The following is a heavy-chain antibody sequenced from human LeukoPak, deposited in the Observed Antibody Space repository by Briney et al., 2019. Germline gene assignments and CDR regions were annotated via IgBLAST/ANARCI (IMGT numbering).Heavy chain of an antibody. CDR1: GFTFSNAW. V-gene: IGHV3-15*01. CDR2: IKSKTDGGTT. D-gene: IGHD2-15*01. CDR3: TTVVVVAATAWFDP. J-gene: IGHJ5*02. Sequence: GGSLRLSCAASGFTFSNAWMSWVRQAPGKGLEWVGRIKSKTDGGTTDYAAPVKGRFTISRDDSKTTLYLQMNSLKTEDTAVYYCTTVVVVAATAWFDPWGQGTLVTVSS.